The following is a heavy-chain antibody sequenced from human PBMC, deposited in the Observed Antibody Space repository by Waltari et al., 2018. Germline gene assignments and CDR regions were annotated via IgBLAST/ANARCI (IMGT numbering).Heavy chain of an antibody. V-gene: IGHV4-34*01. CDR2: INHSGST. CDR3: ARGRAPLRI. J-gene: IGHJ3*02. Sequence: QVQLQQWGAGLLKPSETLSLTCAVYGGSFSGYYWSWLRPPPGKGLEWIGEINHSGSTNYNPSLKSRVTISVDTSKNQFSLKLSSVTAADTAVYYCARGRAPLRIWGQGTMVTVSS. CDR1: GGSFSGYY. D-gene: IGHD1-26*01.